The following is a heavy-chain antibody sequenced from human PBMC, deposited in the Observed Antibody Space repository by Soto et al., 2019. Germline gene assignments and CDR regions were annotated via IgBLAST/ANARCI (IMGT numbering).Heavy chain of an antibody. J-gene: IGHJ4*02. CDR2: IFHDGST. V-gene: IGHV4-4*02. CDR3: ARDEYNASSD. Sequence: QVHLQESGPGLVKPSGTLSLTCAVSGASISSGSWWSWVRQPPGKGLEWIGEIFHDGSTNYNPSLKSRVTMSVDKSKNYFSLELTSVTAADMALYYCARDEYNASSDWGQGTLVTVSS. D-gene: IGHD1-20*01. CDR1: GASISSGSW.